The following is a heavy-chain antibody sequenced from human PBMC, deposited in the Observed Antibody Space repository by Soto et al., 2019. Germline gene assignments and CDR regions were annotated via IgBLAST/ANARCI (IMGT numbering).Heavy chain of an antibody. CDR3: AKDQRRCSSTSCNKYGMDV. D-gene: IGHD2-2*02. Sequence: EVQLVESGGGLVQPGGSLRLSCAASGFTLTIYGMNWVRQAPGKGLEWVSYISSSSSIIYYADSVKGRFTISRDNSKNTLYLQMNSLRAEDTAVYYCAKDQRRCSSTSCNKYGMDVWGQGTTVTVSS. CDR2: ISSSSSII. J-gene: IGHJ6*02. CDR1: GFTLTIYG. V-gene: IGHV3-48*01.